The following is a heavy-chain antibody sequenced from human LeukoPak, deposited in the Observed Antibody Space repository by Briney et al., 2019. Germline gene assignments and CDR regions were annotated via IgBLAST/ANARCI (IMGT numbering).Heavy chain of an antibody. D-gene: IGHD3-9*01. CDR1: GFTFSSYG. CDR3: AKVGLRYFDWLSSFDY. J-gene: IGHJ4*02. CDR2: ISGSGGST. V-gene: IGHV3-23*01. Sequence: QPGGSLRLSCAASGFTFSSYGMSWVRQAPGKGLEWVSAISGSGGSTYYADSVKGRFTISRDNSKNTLYLQMNSLRAEDTAVYYCAKVGLRYFDWLSSFDYWGQGTLVTVSS.